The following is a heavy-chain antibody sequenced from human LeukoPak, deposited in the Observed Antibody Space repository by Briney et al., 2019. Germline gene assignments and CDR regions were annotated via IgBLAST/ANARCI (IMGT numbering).Heavy chain of an antibody. D-gene: IGHD3-22*01. Sequence: SETLSLTCTVSGGSISSGGYYWSWIRQHPGKGLEWIGYIYYSGSTYYNPSLKSRVTISVDTSKNQFSLKLSSVTAADTAVYYCARDKVDSSGYNILEGAFDIWGQGTMVTVSS. J-gene: IGHJ3*02. V-gene: IGHV4-31*03. CDR1: GGSISSGGYY. CDR3: ARDKVDSSGYNILEGAFDI. CDR2: IYYSGST.